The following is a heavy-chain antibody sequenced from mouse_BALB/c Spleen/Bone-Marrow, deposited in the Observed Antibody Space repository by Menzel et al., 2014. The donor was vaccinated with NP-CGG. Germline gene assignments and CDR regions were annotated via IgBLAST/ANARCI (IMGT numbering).Heavy chain of an antibody. J-gene: IGHJ2*01. Sequence: QVQLKESGPELVKPGASVKLSCKASGYTFTSYYMDWMKQRPGQGLEWIGKINPSNGGTDFHEKFKSKATLTVDRSSNPAYMLLSSLTSDDSSVYYCTRRLGRFYFDYWGQGTPLTVSS. V-gene: IGHV1-53*01. CDR1: GYTFTSYY. CDR3: TRRLGRFYFDY. D-gene: IGHD4-1*01. CDR2: INPSNGGT.